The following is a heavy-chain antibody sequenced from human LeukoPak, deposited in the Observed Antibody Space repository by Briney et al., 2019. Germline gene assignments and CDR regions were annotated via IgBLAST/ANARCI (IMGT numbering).Heavy chain of an antibody. CDR2: ISGSGRSI. CDR1: GFTFNNFV. Sequence: GGSLRLSCAASGFTFNNFVMTWVRQAPGKGLEWVSGISGSGRSIYYTDSVKGRFTISRDNSKNTLYLQMTSLRAEDTAVYYCAKGGHYYDSFYYFDYWGQGTLSPSPQ. CDR3: AKGGHYYDSFYYFDY. J-gene: IGHJ4*02. D-gene: IGHD3-22*01. V-gene: IGHV3-23*01.